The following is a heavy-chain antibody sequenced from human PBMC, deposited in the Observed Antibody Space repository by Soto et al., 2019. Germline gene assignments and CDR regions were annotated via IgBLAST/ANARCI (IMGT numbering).Heavy chain of an antibody. CDR2: IYYSGST. Sequence: PSETLSLTYTVSGGSISSSSYYWGWIRQPPGKGLEWIGSIYYSGSTYYNPSLKSRVTISVDTSKNQFSLKLSSVTAADTAVYYCARLVYSSSLGLIDYWGQGTLVTVSS. D-gene: IGHD6-6*01. V-gene: IGHV4-39*01. CDR3: ARLVYSSSLGLIDY. J-gene: IGHJ4*02. CDR1: GGSISSSSYY.